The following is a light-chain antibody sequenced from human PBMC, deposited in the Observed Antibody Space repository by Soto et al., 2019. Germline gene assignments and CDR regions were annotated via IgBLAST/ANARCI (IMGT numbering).Light chain of an antibody. V-gene: IGKV3D-11*01. CDR3: QHRSNWHGLT. J-gene: IGKJ4*01. CDR1: QGVSSF. CDR2: DAP. Sequence: EIVLTQSPATLSLSPGERATLSCRASQGVSSFLAWCQRKPGQAPRLLIYDAPNRATGIPARFSGSGPGTYFTLTISSQEPEDFALYYCQHRSNWHGLTVGGGTKVEIK.